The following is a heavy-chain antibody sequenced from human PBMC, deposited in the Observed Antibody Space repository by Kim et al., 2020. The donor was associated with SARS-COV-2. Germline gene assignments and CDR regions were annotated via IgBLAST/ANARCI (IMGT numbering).Heavy chain of an antibody. D-gene: IGHD1-1*01. CDR1: GFTFSSYG. Sequence: GGSLRLSCAASGFTFSSYGMHWVRQAPGKGLEWVAVISYDGSNKYYADSVKGRFTISRDNSKNTLYLQMNSLRAEDTAVYYCASSPTYNWNYDYGMDDWGQGTTVTVSS. J-gene: IGHJ6*02. CDR3: ASSPTYNWNYDYGMDD. V-gene: IGHV3-30*03. CDR2: ISYDGSNK.